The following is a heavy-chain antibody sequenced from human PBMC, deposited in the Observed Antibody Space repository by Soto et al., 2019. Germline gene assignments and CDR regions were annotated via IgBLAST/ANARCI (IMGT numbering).Heavy chain of an antibody. CDR1: GFTFSSYW. CDR3: ARRQSRGWVDGDWYFDL. Sequence: EVQLVESGGGLVQRGGSLRLSCAVSGFTFSSYWMSWVRQAPGQGLEWVANIKEDGSEQHYVDSVKGRFTISRDNAKNSLCLQMNSLRAEDTAVYFCARRQSRGWVDGDWYFDLWGRGTLVTVSS. CDR2: IKEDGSEQ. V-gene: IGHV3-7*01. J-gene: IGHJ2*01. D-gene: IGHD6-19*01.